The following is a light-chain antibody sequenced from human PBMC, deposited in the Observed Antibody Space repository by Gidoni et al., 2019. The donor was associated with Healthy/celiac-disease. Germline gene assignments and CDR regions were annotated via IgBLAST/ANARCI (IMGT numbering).Light chain of an antibody. V-gene: IGKV1-5*03. CDR1: QSISSW. CDR3: QQYNSYRWT. J-gene: IGKJ1*01. CDR2: KAS. Sequence: DIQMTQSPSTLSASVGDRVTITCRASQSISSWLAWYQQKPGKATKLLIYKASSLESGVPSRFSSSGSGTEFTLTISSLQPDDFATYYCQQYNSYRWTFXQXTKVEIK.